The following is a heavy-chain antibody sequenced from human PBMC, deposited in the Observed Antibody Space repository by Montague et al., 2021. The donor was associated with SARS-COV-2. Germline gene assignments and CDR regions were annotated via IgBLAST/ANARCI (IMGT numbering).Heavy chain of an antibody. CDR3: ARFPTSCYYDSKAAPATPDAFDL. D-gene: IGHD3-22*01. CDR2: ADYCGST. J-gene: IGHJ3*01. CDR1: GASTGWRNYD. V-gene: IGHV4-39*01. Sequence: SETLSLTCTVSGASTGWRNYDADRKSQRLNSSHHGIGYADYCGSTNYSPSLKSRVTISVDTSKNQFSLKLSSVTAADTAVYYCARFPTSCYYDSKAAPATPDAFDLWGRGTMVTVSS.